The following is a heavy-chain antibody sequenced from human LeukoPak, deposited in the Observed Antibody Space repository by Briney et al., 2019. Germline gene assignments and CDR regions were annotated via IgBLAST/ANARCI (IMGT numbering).Heavy chain of an antibody. Sequence: GESLKISCKGSGYSFTSYWIGWVRQMPGKGLEWMGIIYPGDSDTRYSPSFQGQVTISADKSISTACLQWGSLKASDTAMYYCARLSAYYGSGTYNWFDPWGQGTLVTVSS. J-gene: IGHJ5*02. CDR1: GYSFTSYW. CDR3: ARLSAYYGSGTYNWFDP. D-gene: IGHD3-10*01. CDR2: IYPGDSDT. V-gene: IGHV5-51*01.